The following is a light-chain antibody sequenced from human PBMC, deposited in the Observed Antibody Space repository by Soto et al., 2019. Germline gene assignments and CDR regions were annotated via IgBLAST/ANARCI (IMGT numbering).Light chain of an antibody. J-gene: IGKJ2*01. Sequence: EILLAQSPATLSLSPGERATLSCKASQDVSIFLAWYQQKPGQAPRLLIHDPSNRATGVPARFSGSGSGRDFTLTITIIEPEDFAVYYCQQRSTWLYTFGQGTKLEV. V-gene: IGKV3-11*02. CDR2: DPS. CDR1: QDVSIF. CDR3: QQRSTWLYT.